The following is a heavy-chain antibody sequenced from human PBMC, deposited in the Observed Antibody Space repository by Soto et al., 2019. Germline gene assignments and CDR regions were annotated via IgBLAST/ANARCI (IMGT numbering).Heavy chain of an antibody. V-gene: IGHV3-30-3*01. CDR1: GFTFSSYA. Sequence: QVQLVESGGGVVQTGRSLRLSCAASGFTFSSYAMHWVRQAPGKGLEWVAVISYDGSNKYYADSVKGRFTISRDNSKNTLYLQMNSLRAEDTAVYYCARGMVAGTYGMDVWGQGTTVTVSS. J-gene: IGHJ6*02. CDR3: ARGMVAGTYGMDV. D-gene: IGHD6-19*01. CDR2: ISYDGSNK.